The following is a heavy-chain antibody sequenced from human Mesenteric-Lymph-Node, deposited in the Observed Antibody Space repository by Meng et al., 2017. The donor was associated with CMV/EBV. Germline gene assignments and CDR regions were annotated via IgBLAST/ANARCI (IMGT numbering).Heavy chain of an antibody. V-gene: IGHV4-61*01. D-gene: IGHD3-16*01. CDR3: ARDWGTTAFDI. CDR2: IYYSGST. CDR1: GGSVSSGTYY. J-gene: IGHJ3*02. Sequence: SETLSLTCTVSGGSVSSGTYYWTWIRQPPGKGLEWIGYIYYSGSTNYNPSLKSRVTILVDTAKNQFSLKLSSVTAADTAVYYCARDWGTTAFDIWGQGTMVTVSS.